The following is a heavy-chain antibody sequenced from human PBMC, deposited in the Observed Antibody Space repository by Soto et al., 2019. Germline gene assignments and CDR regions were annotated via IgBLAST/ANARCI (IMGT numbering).Heavy chain of an antibody. Sequence: QVQLQESGPGLVKPSQTLSLTCTVSGGSISSGGYYWSWIRQHPRKGLEWIGYIYYGGSTYYNPSLTGLVTISVDTSKYKFSLKLSSVTAPDAAVYYCARVRRSGYYPNWFDPWGQGTLVTVSS. CDR1: GGSISSGGYY. J-gene: IGHJ5*02. CDR2: IYYGGST. D-gene: IGHD3-22*01. V-gene: IGHV4-31*01. CDR3: ARVRRSGYYPNWFDP.